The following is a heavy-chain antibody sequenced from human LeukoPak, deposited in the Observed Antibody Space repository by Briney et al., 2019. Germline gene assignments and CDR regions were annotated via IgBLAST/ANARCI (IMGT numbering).Heavy chain of an antibody. Sequence: LPGGSLRLSCAASGFTFSSYGMHWVRQAPGKGLEWVAFIRYDGSSKYYADSVKGRFTISRDNSKNTLYLQMNSLRAEDTAVYYCAKDPYSGSYYKADYFDYWGQGTLVTVSS. D-gene: IGHD1-26*01. V-gene: IGHV3-30*02. CDR2: IRYDGSSK. CDR1: GFTFSSYG. J-gene: IGHJ4*02. CDR3: AKDPYSGSYYKADYFDY.